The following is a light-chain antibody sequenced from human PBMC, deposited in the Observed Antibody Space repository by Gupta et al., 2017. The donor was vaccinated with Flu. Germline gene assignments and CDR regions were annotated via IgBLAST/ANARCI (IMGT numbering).Light chain of an antibody. CDR1: NGAVTSGHF. Sequence: QAVVTQEPSLTVSPGGTVTLTCCSSNGAVTSGHFPYWFQQKPGQAPRTLIYDTTRKHSSTPARFSGSLRGGKAALTLSGAQVEDEADYYCLLYDSGTRVFGGGTKVTVL. CDR3: LLYDSGTRV. J-gene: IGLJ3*02. CDR2: DTT. V-gene: IGLV7-46*01.